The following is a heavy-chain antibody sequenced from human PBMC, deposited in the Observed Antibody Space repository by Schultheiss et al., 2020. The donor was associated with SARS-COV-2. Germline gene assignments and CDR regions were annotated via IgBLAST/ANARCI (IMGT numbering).Heavy chain of an antibody. J-gene: IGHJ4*02. CDR1: GGSISSGDYY. V-gene: IGHV4-61*02. Sequence: SETLSLTCTVSGGSISSGDYYWSWIRQPAGKGLEWIGRIYTSGSTNYNPSLKSRVTMSVDTSKNQFSLKLSSVTAADTAVYYCASTFGYSSGWYSYWGQGTLVTVSS. CDR2: IYTSGST. CDR3: ASTFGYSSGWYSY. D-gene: IGHD6-19*01.